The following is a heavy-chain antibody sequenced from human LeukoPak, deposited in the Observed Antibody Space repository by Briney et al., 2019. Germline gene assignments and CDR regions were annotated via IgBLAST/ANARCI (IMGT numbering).Heavy chain of an antibody. Sequence: SETLSLTCAVYGESFGGSYWSWIRQPPGKGLEWIGEINHSGTTTYNSTLKSRVTISVDTSKNQFSLNLTSLSAADTAVYYCARGPPWSYNYWGQGTLVTVSS. D-gene: IGHD3-16*01. J-gene: IGHJ4*02. CDR2: INHSGTT. CDR3: ARGPPWSYNY. CDR1: GESFGGSY. V-gene: IGHV4-34*01.